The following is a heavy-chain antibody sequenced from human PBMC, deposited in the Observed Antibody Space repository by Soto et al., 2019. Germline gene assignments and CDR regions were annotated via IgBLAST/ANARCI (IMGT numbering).Heavy chain of an antibody. CDR2: IIPIFGTA. CDR3: ARICSSTSCYGAVGNY. J-gene: IGHJ4*02. CDR1: GGTFSSYA. Sequence: EASVKVSCKASGGTFSSYAISWVRQAPGQGLEWMGGIIPIFGTANYAQKFQGRVTITADESTSTAYMELSSLRSEDTAVYYCARICSSTSCYGAVGNYWGQGTLVTVSS. D-gene: IGHD2-2*01. V-gene: IGHV1-69*13.